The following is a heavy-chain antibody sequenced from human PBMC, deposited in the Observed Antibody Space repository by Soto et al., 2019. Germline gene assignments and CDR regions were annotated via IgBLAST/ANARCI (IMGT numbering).Heavy chain of an antibody. Sequence: SQTLSLTCAISGDSVSSNSAAWNWIRQSPSRGLEWLGRTYYRSKWYNDSAVSVKGRFPISRDNAKNTLYLQMNSLRAEDTAVYYCTSDTFGGRDSWGQGTLVTVYS. CDR1: GDSVSSNSAA. CDR3: TSDTFGGRDS. D-gene: IGHD2-15*01. V-gene: IGHV6-1*01. J-gene: IGHJ4*02. CDR2: TYYRSKWYN.